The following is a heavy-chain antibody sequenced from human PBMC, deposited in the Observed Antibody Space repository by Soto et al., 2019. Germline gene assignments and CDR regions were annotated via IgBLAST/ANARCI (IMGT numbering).Heavy chain of an antibody. Sequence: GGSLRLSCAASGFTFSSYAMSWVRQAPGKGLEWVSAISGRGGSTYYADSVKGRFTLSRDNSKNTLYLQMNSRRAEDTAVYYCAKDLFRTGTTCCTGGFDYWGQGTRVTVSS. D-gene: IGHD1-7*01. J-gene: IGHJ4*02. CDR2: ISGRGGST. CDR1: GFTFSSYA. CDR3: AKDLFRTGTTCCTGGFDY. V-gene: IGHV3-23*01.